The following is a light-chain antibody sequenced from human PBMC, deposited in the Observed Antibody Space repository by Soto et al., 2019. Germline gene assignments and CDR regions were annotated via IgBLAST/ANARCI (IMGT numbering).Light chain of an antibody. V-gene: IGLV2-14*01. CDR3: SSYTSSSTLV. Sequence: QSVLTQPASVSGSPRQSITISCTGTSSDVGGYNYVSWYQQHPGKAPKLMIYEVSSRPSGVSNRFSGSKSGNTASLTISGLQAEDEADYYCSSYTSSSTLVFGTGTKVTVL. J-gene: IGLJ1*01. CDR2: EVS. CDR1: SSDVGGYNY.